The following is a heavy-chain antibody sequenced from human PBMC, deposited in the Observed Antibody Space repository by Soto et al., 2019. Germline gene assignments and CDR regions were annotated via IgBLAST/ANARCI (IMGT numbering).Heavy chain of an antibody. D-gene: IGHD3-3*01. CDR2: IYPGDSDT. V-gene: IGHV5-51*01. CDR1: GYTFSRFW. Sequence: LKISCRASGYTFSRFWIGWVRQMPGKGLEWIGIIYPGDSDTRYSPSFQGQVTISADKSISTAYLQWSSLKASDTAMYYCARHEDFWNGSPYYYYGMDVWGQGTTVTVSS. J-gene: IGHJ6*02. CDR3: ARHEDFWNGSPYYYYGMDV.